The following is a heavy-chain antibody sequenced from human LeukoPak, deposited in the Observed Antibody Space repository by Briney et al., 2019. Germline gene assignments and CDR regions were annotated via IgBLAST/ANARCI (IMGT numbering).Heavy chain of an antibody. V-gene: IGHV4-38-2*02. J-gene: IGHJ3*02. CDR3: ARETLGYSGYDRRGDI. Sequence: SETLSLTCTVSGYSISSGYYWGWIRQPPGKGLEWIGSIYHSGSTYYNPSLKSRVTISVDTSKNQFSLKLSSVTAADTAVYYCARETLGYSGYDRRGDIWAKGQWSPSLQ. D-gene: IGHD5-12*01. CDR1: GYSISSGYY. CDR2: IYHSGST.